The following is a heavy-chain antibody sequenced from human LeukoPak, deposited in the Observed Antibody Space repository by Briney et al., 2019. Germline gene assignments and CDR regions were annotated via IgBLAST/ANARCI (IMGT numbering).Heavy chain of an antibody. CDR3: ARDLLYDFSDY. CDR1: GFTFSSYS. D-gene: IGHD3-3*01. J-gene: IGHJ4*02. CDR2: ISSSSSYI. V-gene: IGHV3-21*01. Sequence: GGSLRLSCAASGFTFSSYSMNWVRQASGKGLEWVSSISSSSSYIYYADSVKGRFTISRDNAKNSLYLQMNSLRAEDTAVYYCARDLLYDFSDYWGQGTLVTVSS.